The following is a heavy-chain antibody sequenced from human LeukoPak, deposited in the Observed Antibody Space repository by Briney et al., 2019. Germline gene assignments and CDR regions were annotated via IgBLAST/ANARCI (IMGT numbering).Heavy chain of an antibody. V-gene: IGHV3-23*01. J-gene: IGHJ6*03. CDR1: GLTIRSYG. CDR2: ISGSGGST. Sequence: GSLRLSCEASGLTIRSYGMNWVRQASGKGLEWVSAISGSGGSTYYADSVKGRFTISRDNSKNTLYLQMNSLRAEDTAVYYCAREDSGSYYNFYYFYMDVWGKGTTVTISS. D-gene: IGHD3-10*01. CDR3: AREDSGSYYNFYYFYMDV.